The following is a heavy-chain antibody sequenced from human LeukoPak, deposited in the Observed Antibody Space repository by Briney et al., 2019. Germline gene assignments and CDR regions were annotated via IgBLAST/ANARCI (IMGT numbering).Heavy chain of an antibody. D-gene: IGHD2-2*01. CDR3: ARDTPLVVPAATLDY. J-gene: IGHJ4*02. CDR1: AFTFSIYS. CDR2: ISTSRRYI. Sequence: GGSLRLSCAASAFTFSIYSMKLVRQAPGKGREWVSSISTSRRYIYYADAVNDRFTISRDNAQNSLYLHMNSLGAEDTAVYYCARDTPLVVPAATLDYWGQRTLVTVSS. V-gene: IGHV3-21*01.